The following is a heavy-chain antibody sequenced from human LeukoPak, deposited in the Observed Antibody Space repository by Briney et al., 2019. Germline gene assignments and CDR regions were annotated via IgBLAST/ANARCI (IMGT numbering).Heavy chain of an antibody. D-gene: IGHD3-22*01. Sequence: GESLKISCKGSGYSFTSYWIGWVRQMPGKGLEWMGIIYPGDSDTRYSPSFQGQVTISADKSISTAYLQWSNLKASDTAMYYCASGPPPYYYDTSGYYWGQGTLVTVSS. CDR3: ASGPPPYYYDTSGYY. CDR2: IYPGDSDT. V-gene: IGHV5-51*01. CDR1: GYSFTSYW. J-gene: IGHJ4*02.